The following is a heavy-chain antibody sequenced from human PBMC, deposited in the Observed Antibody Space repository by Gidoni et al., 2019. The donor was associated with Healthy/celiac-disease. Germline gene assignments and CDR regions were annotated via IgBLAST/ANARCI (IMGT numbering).Heavy chain of an antibody. Sequence: VQLVGSGGGVLQAGRSARLSCAGSGFPFSSDGRHWVRQAPGKGLEWVAVIWYDVGNKYYADSVKGRFTISRDNSKNTLYLQMNSLRAEDTAVYYCASLAVHDSSGYYPDAFDIWGQGTMVTVSS. V-gene: IGHV3-33*01. CDR2: IWYDVGNK. CDR3: ASLAVHDSSGYYPDAFDI. CDR1: GFPFSSDG. D-gene: IGHD3-22*01. J-gene: IGHJ3*02.